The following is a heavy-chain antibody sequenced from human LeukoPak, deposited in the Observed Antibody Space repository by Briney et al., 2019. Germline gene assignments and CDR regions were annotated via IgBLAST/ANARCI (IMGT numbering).Heavy chain of an antibody. CDR3: ARRLEWTSNFDY. V-gene: IGHV5-51*01. Sequence: GESLKISCKGFGYSFTNYWIGWGRQMPGKGLEWMGIIYPGDYDIRYSPSFQGQVTLSADRSTAYLQWSSLKASDTAMYYCARRLEWTSNFDYWGQGTLVTVSS. CDR1: GYSFTNYW. D-gene: IGHD4-11*01. CDR2: IYPGDYDI. J-gene: IGHJ4*02.